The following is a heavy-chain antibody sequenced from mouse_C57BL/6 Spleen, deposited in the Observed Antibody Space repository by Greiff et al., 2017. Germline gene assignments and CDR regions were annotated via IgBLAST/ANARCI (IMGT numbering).Heavy chain of an antibody. CDR3: ASTYSYAMDY. D-gene: IGHD5-1*01. J-gene: IGHJ4*01. V-gene: IGHV5-17*01. CDR2: LSSGSSTI. Sequence: EVHLVASGGGLVKPGGSLKLSCAASGFTFSDYGMHWVRQAPEKGLEWVAYLSSGSSTIYYADTVKGRFTISRDNAKNTLFLQMTSLRSEDTAMYYCASTYSYAMDYWGQGTSVTVSS. CDR1: GFTFSDYG.